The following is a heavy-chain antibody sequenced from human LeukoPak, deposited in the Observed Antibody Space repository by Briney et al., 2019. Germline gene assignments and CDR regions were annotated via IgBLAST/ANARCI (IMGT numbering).Heavy chain of an antibody. CDR2: IYYGGST. D-gene: IGHD3-22*01. J-gene: IGHJ3*01. Sequence: SETLSLTCSVSGGSFSSSHYWGWIRPPPGKGLEWIGSIYYGGSTYYNASLRSRVTTSVDTSKNQFSLKLSSVTAADTAVYYCAKSTYYYDTFVNAFDLWGQGTVVTVPS. CDR3: AKSTYYYDTFVNAFDL. V-gene: IGHV4-39*07. CDR1: GGSFSSSHY.